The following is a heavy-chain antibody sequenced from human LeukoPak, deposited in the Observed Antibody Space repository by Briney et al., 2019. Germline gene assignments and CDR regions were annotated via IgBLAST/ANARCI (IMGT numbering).Heavy chain of an antibody. Sequence: SETLSLTCTVSGGSISSYYWSWIRQPPGKGLEWIGYIYYSGSTNYNPSLKSRVTISVDTSKNQFSLKLSSVTAADTAVYYCARLNSLVGGSKKCYFDYWGQGTLVTVSS. V-gene: IGHV4-59*01. CDR1: GGSISSYY. CDR3: ARLNSLVGGSKKCYFDY. J-gene: IGHJ4*02. D-gene: IGHD1-26*01. CDR2: IYYSGST.